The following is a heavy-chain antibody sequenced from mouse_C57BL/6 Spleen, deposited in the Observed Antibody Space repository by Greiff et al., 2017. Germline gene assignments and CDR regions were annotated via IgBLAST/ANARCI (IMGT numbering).Heavy chain of an antibody. CDR3: ARWGVTSRYAMDY. CDR1: GYAFTNYL. D-gene: IGHD2-5*01. V-gene: IGHV1-54*01. J-gene: IGHJ4*01. CDR2: INPGSGGT. Sequence: QVQLKQSGAELVRPGTSVKVSCKASGYAFTNYLIEWVKQRPGQGLEWIGVINPGSGGTNYNEKFKGKATLTADKSSSTAYMQLSSLTSEDSAVYFYARWGVTSRYAMDYWGQGTSVTVSS.